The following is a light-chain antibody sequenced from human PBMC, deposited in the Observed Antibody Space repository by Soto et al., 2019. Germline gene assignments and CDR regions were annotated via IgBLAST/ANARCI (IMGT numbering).Light chain of an antibody. CDR2: DAS. CDR3: QQYHTYPWT. CDR1: QSITNW. J-gene: IGKJ1*01. Sequence: DIQMTQSPSTLSASVGDRVTITCRASQSITNWLAWYQQKPGKAPNLLIYDASNLESGVSSRFSGSGSGTDLTLTISSLQPDDFATYYCQQYHTYPWTFGQGTKVEV. V-gene: IGKV1-5*01.